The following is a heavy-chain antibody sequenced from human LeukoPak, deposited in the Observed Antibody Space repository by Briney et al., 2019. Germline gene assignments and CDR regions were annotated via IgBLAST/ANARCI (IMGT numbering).Heavy chain of an antibody. V-gene: IGHV4-39*07. CDR3: ARLVGATFFDY. CDR2: IYYSGSS. Sequence: SETLSLTCTVSGGSISSSSYYWGWIRQPPGKGLEWIGSIYYSGSSYYNPSLKSRVTISVDTSKNQFSLKLSSVTAADTAVYYCARLVGATFFDYWGQGTLVTVSS. D-gene: IGHD1-26*01. J-gene: IGHJ4*02. CDR1: GGSISSSSYY.